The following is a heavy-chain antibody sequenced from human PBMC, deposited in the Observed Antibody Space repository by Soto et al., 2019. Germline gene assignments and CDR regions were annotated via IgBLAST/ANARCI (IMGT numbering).Heavy chain of an antibody. J-gene: IGHJ4*02. D-gene: IGHD3-9*01. CDR2: IRSKAYGGTT. V-gene: IGHV3-49*03. Sequence: GGSLRLSCTASGFTFGDYAMSWFRQAPGKGLEWVGFIRSKAYGGTTEYAASVKGRFTISRDDSKSIAYLQMNSLKTEDTAVYYCTRATQRSYDILTGYYVFPDYWGQGTLVTVS. CDR1: GFTFGDYA. CDR3: TRATQRSYDILTGYYVFPDY.